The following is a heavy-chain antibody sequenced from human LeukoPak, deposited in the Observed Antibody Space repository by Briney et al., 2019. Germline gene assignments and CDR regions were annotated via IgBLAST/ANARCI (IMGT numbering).Heavy chain of an antibody. J-gene: IGHJ4*02. CDR2: INPDSGGT. V-gene: IGHV1-2*02. Sequence: ASVKVSCKASAHTFTGYYLHWVRQAPGQRLEWMGWINPDSGGTKYAQNFQGRVTMTRDTSITTAYMELSSLRSEDTAVYYCAVNRDGYNADYWGQGTLVTVSS. CDR3: AVNRDGYNADY. CDR1: AHTFTGYY. D-gene: IGHD5-24*01.